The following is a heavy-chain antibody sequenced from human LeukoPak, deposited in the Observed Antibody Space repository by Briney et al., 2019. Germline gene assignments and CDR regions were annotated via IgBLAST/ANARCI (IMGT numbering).Heavy chain of an antibody. V-gene: IGHV4-39*01. J-gene: IGHJ4*02. D-gene: IGHD4-11*01. CDR2: IYYSGST. CDR1: GGSISSTNHY. CDR3: AGGYDYTSISIDY. Sequence: PSETLSLTCTVSGGSISSTNHYWSWIRQPPGKGLEWIGVIYYSGSTYYNPSLKSRVTISVDTSKNQFSLKLSSVTAVDTAVYYCAGGYDYTSISIDYWGQGTLVTVSS.